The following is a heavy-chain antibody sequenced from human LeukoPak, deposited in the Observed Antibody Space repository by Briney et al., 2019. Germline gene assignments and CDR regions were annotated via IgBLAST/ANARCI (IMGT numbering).Heavy chain of an antibody. V-gene: IGHV3-20*04. CDR1: GFTFDDYG. CDR2: INWNGGST. Sequence: GGSLRLSCAASGFTFDDYGMSWVRQAPGKGLEWVSGINWNGGSTGYADSVKGRFTISRDNSKNTLYLQMNSLRAEDTAVYYCAREVLTVTTTWFDPWGQGTLVTVSS. CDR3: AREVLTVTTTWFDP. J-gene: IGHJ5*02. D-gene: IGHD4-17*01.